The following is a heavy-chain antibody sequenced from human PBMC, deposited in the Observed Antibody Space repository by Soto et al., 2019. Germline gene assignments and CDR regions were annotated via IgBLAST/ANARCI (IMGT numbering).Heavy chain of an antibody. J-gene: IGHJ3*01. CDR2: INPDKGNT. CDR3: ARDMLSVGPRANDAFDV. D-gene: IGHD2-8*01. Sequence: QVQLVQSGAEVRKPGASVNISCRASGFSFSDNLINWVRQAPGQGLEWMGWINPDKGNTRYSETFQGRVTISRHSSASIAYVEVSDLTSEDTAVYYCARDMLSVGPRANDAFDVWGQGTMVTVSS. CDR1: GFSFSDNL. V-gene: IGHV1-3*01.